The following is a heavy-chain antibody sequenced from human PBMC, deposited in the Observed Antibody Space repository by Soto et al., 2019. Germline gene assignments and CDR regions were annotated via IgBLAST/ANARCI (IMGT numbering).Heavy chain of an antibody. CDR1: GYTFTSYG. J-gene: IGHJ6*02. D-gene: IGHD3-10*01. CDR2: ISAYNGNT. V-gene: IGHV1-18*04. Sequence: ASVKVSCKASGYTFTSYGISWVRQAPGQGLEWMGWISAYNGNTNYAQKLQGRVTMTTDTSTSTAYMELRSLRSDDTAVYYCAREGYNGSGSYYPAPDHMGMRTYYYGMDVWGQVTTVTESS. CDR3: AREGYNGSGSYYPAPDHMGMRTYYYGMDV.